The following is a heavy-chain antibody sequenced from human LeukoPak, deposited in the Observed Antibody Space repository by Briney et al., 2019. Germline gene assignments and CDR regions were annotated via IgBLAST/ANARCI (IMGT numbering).Heavy chain of an antibody. CDR3: AKDQAPYYYATTGYPDY. D-gene: IGHD3-22*01. Sequence: GGSLRLSCAAAGFSFDDYAMYWVRQAPGKGLQWVSVISADGDSTYYADSVTGRFTISRDNSKNSLYLQMNSLRSEDTAFYYCAKDQAPYYYATTGYPDYWGQGTLVTASS. J-gene: IGHJ4*02. CDR2: ISADGDST. CDR1: GFSFDDYA. V-gene: IGHV3-43*02.